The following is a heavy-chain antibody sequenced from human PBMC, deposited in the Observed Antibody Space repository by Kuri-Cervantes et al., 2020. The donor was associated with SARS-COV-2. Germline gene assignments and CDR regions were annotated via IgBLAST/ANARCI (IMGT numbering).Heavy chain of an antibody. Sequence: ASVKVSCKASGYTFTGYCMHWVRQAPGQGLEWMGWINPNSGGTNYAQKFQGRVTMTRDTSISTAYMELSRLRSDDTAVYYCASNSNYWYYGMDVWGQGTTVTVSS. D-gene: IGHD4-11*01. CDR3: ASNSNYWYYGMDV. CDR2: INPNSGGT. J-gene: IGHJ6*02. V-gene: IGHV1-2*02. CDR1: GYTFTGYC.